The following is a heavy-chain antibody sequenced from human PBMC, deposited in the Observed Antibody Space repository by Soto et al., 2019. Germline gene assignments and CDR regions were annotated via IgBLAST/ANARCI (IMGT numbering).Heavy chain of an antibody. CDR3: TAASTSGSYYSEYFQH. Sequence: GGSLRLSCAASGFTFSNAWMSWVRQAPGKGLEWVGRIKSKTDGGTTDYAAPVKGRFTISRDDSKNTLYLQMNSLKTEDPAVYYCTAASTSGSYYSEYFQHWGQGTLVTVSS. J-gene: IGHJ1*01. D-gene: IGHD1-26*01. CDR1: GFTFSNAW. V-gene: IGHV3-15*01. CDR2: IKSKTDGGTT.